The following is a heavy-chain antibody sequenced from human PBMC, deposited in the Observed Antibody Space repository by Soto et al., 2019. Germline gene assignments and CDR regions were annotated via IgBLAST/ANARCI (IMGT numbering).Heavy chain of an antibody. V-gene: IGHV3-48*01. CDR1: GFTFSYYS. CDR2: ISSSSYTI. CDR3: AKDQGSSWYEIDY. Sequence: PGGSLRLSCAASGFTFSYYSMNWVRQAPGKGLEWVSYISSSSYTIYYADSVKGRFTISRDNSKNTLYLQMNSLRAEDTAVYYCAKDQGSSWYEIDYWGQGTLVTVSS. J-gene: IGHJ4*02. D-gene: IGHD6-13*01.